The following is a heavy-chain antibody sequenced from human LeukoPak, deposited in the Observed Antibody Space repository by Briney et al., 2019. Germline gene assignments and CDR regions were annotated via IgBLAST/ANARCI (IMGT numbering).Heavy chain of an antibody. D-gene: IGHD3-9*01. V-gene: IGHV4-34*01. CDR2: NNHSGST. J-gene: IGHJ4*02. Sequence: SDTLSLTCAVYGGSFSVYYWSWIRQPPGKALEWIGENNHSGSTNYNPSPKSRVTISVDTSKNQFSLKLSSVTAADTAVYYCARGFVGSEADILTGYYRYFDYWGQGTLVTVSS. CDR3: ARGFVGSEADILTGYYRYFDY. CDR1: GGSFSVYY.